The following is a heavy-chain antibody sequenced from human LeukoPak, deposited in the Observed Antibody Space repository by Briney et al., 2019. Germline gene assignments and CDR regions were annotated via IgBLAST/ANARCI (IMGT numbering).Heavy chain of an antibody. J-gene: IGHJ4*02. CDR3: ARDDGDYAFDY. V-gene: IGHV1-69*06. Sequence: SVKVSCKASGYTFTGYYMHWVRQAPGQGLEWMGGIIPIFGTANYAQKFQGRVTITADKSTSTAYMELSSLRSEDTAVYYCARDDGDYAFDYWGQGTLVTVSS. D-gene: IGHD4-17*01. CDR2: IIPIFGTA. CDR1: GYTFTGYY.